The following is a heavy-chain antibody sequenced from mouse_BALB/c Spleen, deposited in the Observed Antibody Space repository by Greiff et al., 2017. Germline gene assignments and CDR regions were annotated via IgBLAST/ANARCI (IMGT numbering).Heavy chain of an antibody. CDR3: ARTSYWYFDV. D-gene: IGHD2-10*02. V-gene: IGHV5-4*02. J-gene: IGHJ1*01. CDR2: ISDGGSYT. Sequence: EVQLVESGGGLVKPGGSLKLSCAASGFTFSDYYMYWVRQTPEKRLEWVATISDGGSYTYYPDSVKGRFTISRDNAKNNLYLQMSSLKSADTAMYYCARTSYWYFDVWGAGTTVTVSS. CDR1: GFTFSDYY.